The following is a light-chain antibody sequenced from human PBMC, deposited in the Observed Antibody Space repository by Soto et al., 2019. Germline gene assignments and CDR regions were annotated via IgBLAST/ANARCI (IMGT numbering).Light chain of an antibody. J-gene: IGKJ1*01. V-gene: IGKV3-15*01. Sequence: ETVMTQSPGTLSVSLGGRATLSCRASQSVSIHLAWYQQKPGQAPRLLIYDTSTRATGIPARFSGSGSGTEFTLTISSLQSEDFAVYYCQQYGSSGTFGQGTKVDIK. CDR3: QQYGSSGT. CDR2: DTS. CDR1: QSVSIH.